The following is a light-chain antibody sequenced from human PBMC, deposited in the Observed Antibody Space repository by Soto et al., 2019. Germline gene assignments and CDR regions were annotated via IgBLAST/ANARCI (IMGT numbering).Light chain of an antibody. V-gene: IGKV1-33*01. CDR1: QDLTNF. J-gene: IGKJ2*01. CDR2: DTT. CDR3: QQYVKLPYT. Sequence: DIQMTQSPTSLAASVGDRVTISCQASQDLTNFLNWYQQKPGEAPKLLIYDTTTLEEGVPSRFSGGGSGTDFTFTINGLQPEDAATYSCQQYVKLPYTFGQGIKLEIK.